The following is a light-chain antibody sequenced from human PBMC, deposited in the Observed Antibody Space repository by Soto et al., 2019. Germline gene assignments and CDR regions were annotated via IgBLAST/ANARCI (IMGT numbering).Light chain of an antibody. Sequence: QSALTQSASVSGSPGQSITISCTGAVSEVAGYTYVSWYQQHPGKGPKVIIYDVSNRPSGVSNRFSGSKSGTTASLTISGLQAEDEADYYCSSFTSILGLFGGGTKVTVL. CDR2: DVS. J-gene: IGLJ2*01. CDR3: SSFTSILGL. V-gene: IGLV2-14*03. CDR1: VSEVAGYTY.